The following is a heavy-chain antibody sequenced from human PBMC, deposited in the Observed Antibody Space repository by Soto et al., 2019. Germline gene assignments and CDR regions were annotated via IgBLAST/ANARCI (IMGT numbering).Heavy chain of an antibody. D-gene: IGHD6-13*01. CDR3: TTVADTWYLIH. CDR2: IKTKSDGETT. J-gene: IGHJ4*02. V-gene: IGHV3-15*01. Sequence: GGSLRLSCAASGFTFSNAWMNWVRQAPGKGLEWVGRIKTKSDGETTDYATPVKGRFSISRDDSKNTLHLQMNSLKTDDTAVYYCTTVADTWYLIHWGQGTPVTVSS. CDR1: GFTFSNAW.